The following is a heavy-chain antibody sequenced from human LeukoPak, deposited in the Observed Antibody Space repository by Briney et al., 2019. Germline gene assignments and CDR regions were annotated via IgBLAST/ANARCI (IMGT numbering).Heavy chain of an antibody. Sequence: PSETLSLTCTVSGGSISSYYWSWIRQPPGKGLEWIGYIYYSGSTNYNPSLKSRVTISVDTSKNQFSLKLSSVTAADTAVYYCARGLGYYDSSPDYWGQGTLVTVSS. J-gene: IGHJ4*02. CDR3: ARGLGYYDSSPDY. D-gene: IGHD3-22*01. CDR1: GGSISSYY. V-gene: IGHV4-59*12. CDR2: IYYSGST.